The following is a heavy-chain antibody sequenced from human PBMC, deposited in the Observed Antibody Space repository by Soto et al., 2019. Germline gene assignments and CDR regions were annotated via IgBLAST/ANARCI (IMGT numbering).Heavy chain of an antibody. V-gene: IGHV4-59*01. CDR3: ARDSSALWEPVQYLQH. CDR2: VYSTEIT. Sequence: PSEPLSLTCTVSGDSISRYFWSWIRQPPGKGLGWIGYVYSTEITNYNPSLKSRVAMSIDTSKNQFSLKVRSVTAADTAVYYCARDSSALWEPVQYLQHWGQGTQVTVSS. J-gene: IGHJ1*01. CDR1: GDSISRYF. D-gene: IGHD1-26*01.